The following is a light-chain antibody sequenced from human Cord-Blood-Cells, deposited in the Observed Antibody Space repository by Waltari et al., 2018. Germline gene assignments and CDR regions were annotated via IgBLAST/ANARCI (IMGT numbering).Light chain of an antibody. CDR1: SSDVGGYNY. CDR3: SSYAGSNNLV. J-gene: IGLJ2*01. CDR2: EVS. Sequence: QSALTQPPSASGSPGQSVTISCTGTSSDVGGYNYVSWYQQHPGKAPKLMIYEVSKRPSGVPDHFSGSKSGNTASRTVSGLQAEDEADYYCSSYAGSNNLVFGGGTKLTVL. V-gene: IGLV2-8*01.